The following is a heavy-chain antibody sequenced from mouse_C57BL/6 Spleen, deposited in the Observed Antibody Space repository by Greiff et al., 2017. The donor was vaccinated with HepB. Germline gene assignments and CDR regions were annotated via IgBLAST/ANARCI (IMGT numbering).Heavy chain of an antibody. D-gene: IGHD2-1*01. CDR2: INPYNGGT. V-gene: IGHV1-19*01. CDR3: ARSGGNYDVYAMDY. CDR1: GYTFTDYY. J-gene: IGHJ4*01. Sequence: VQLQQSGPVLVKPGASVKMSCKASGYTFTDYYMNWVKQSHGKSLEWIGVINPYNGGTSYNQKFKGKATLTVDKSSSTAYMELNSLTSEDSAVYYCARSGGNYDVYAMDYWGQGTSVTVSS.